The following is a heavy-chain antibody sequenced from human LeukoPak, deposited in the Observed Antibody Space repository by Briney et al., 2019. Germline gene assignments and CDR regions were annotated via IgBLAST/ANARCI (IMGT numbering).Heavy chain of an antibody. CDR1: GGSISSYY. CDR2: IYYSGST. V-gene: IGHV4-59*01. J-gene: IGHJ4*02. CDR3: ARVVRDDILTGYYIDY. Sequence: SETLSLNCTVSGGSISSYYWSWIRQPPGKGLEWIGYIYYSGSTNYNPSLKSRVTISVDTSKNQFSLKLSSVTAADTAVYYCARVVRDDILTGYYIDYWGQGTLVTVSS. D-gene: IGHD3-9*01.